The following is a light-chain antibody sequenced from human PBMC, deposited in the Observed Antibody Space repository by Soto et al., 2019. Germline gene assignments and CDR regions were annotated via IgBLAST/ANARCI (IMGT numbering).Light chain of an antibody. CDR1: HSVSSY. Sequence: EIVLTQSPATLSLSPGERATLSCRASHSVSSYVAWYQQKPGQAPRLLIYDASNRATGIPARFRGSGSGTAFTLTISSLEPEDFAVYYCQQRSNWPLTFGGGTKVEIK. CDR2: DAS. V-gene: IGKV3-11*01. J-gene: IGKJ4*01. CDR3: QQRSNWPLT.